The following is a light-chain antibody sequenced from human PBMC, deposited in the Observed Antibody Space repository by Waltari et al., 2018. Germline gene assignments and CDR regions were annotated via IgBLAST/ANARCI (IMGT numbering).Light chain of an antibody. Sequence: ETVLTQSPGTLSLSPGERATLSCRASQSVTSIALSWYQQKPGQAPSLLIYGASRRATGIPDRVIGSGSVTDFTLTISRLEPEDFAVYYCQHYDGLVVTFGGGTKVEI. CDR1: QSVTSIA. V-gene: IGKV3-20*01. CDR3: QHYDGLVVT. J-gene: IGKJ4*01. CDR2: GAS.